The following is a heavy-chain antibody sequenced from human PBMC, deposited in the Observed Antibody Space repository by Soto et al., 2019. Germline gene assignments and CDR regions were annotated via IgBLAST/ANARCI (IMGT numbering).Heavy chain of an antibody. CDR2: INAGNGNT. CDR1: GYTCTSYA. J-gene: IGHJ6*02. Sequence: ASLKVSCKASGYTCTSYAMHWVRQAPGQRLEWMGWINAGNGNTKYSQKFQGRVTITRDTSASTAYMELSSLRSEDTAVYYCAREHYDILTGYYNVVPGRPRFGYGMDVRGQGTTVTVS. CDR3: AREHYDILTGYYNVVPGRPRFGYGMDV. D-gene: IGHD3-9*01. V-gene: IGHV1-3*01.